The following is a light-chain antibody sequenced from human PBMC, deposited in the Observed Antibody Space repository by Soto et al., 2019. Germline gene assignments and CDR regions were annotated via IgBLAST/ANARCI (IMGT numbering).Light chain of an antibody. Sequence: QSALTQPASVSGSPGQSITISCTGTSSDVGSYNLVSWYQKHPGQAPKVMIYGGSKRPSGVTNRFSGSQSGNTASLTISGLQAEDEADYYCCSYAGSSTYVLGTGTKVTVL. CDR2: GGS. CDR3: CSYAGSSTYV. J-gene: IGLJ1*01. V-gene: IGLV2-23*01. CDR1: SSDVGSYNL.